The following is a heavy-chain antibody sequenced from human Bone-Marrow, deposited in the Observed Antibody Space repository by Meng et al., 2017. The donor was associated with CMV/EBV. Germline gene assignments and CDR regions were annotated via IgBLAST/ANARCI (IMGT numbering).Heavy chain of an antibody. D-gene: IGHD3-3*01. CDR1: GYTFTSYD. CDR3: AISTKPKYYDFWSGYYTGGLDY. Sequence: ASVKVSCKASGYTFTSYDINWVRQATGQGLEWMGWMNPNSGNTGYAQKFQGRVTTTRNTSISTAYMELSSLRSEDTAVYYCAISTKPKYYDFWSGYYTGGLDYWGQGTLVTVSS. CDR2: MNPNSGNT. V-gene: IGHV1-8*01. J-gene: IGHJ4*02.